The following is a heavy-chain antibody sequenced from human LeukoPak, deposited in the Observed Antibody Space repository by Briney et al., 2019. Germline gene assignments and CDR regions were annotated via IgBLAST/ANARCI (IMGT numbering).Heavy chain of an antibody. V-gene: IGHV4-59*01. CDR2: IYYSGST. J-gene: IGHJ6*02. CDR1: GGSISSYY. D-gene: IGHD3-10*01. Sequence: PSETLSLTCTVSGGSISSYYWSWIRQPPGKGLEWIGYIYYSGSTNYNPSLKSRVTISVDTSKNQFSLKLSSVAAADTAVYYCARQGVWFGELDYYYGMDVWRQGTTVTVSS. CDR3: ARQGVWFGELDYYYGMDV.